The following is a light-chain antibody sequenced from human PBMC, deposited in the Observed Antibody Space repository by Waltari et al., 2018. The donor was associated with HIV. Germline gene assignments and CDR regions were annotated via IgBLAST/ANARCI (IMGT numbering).Light chain of an antibody. CDR1: RSNIGSNT. Sequence: QSVLTQPPSASGTPGQTVTISCSGSRSNIGSNTVYWYQHLPGTAPKLLIYSNNVRPSGVPDRFSGFKSGTSASLAISGLQSQDEADYYCTTWDDSLNVLVFGGGTEVTVL. CDR3: TTWDDSLNVLV. V-gene: IGLV1-44*01. J-gene: IGLJ3*02. CDR2: SNN.